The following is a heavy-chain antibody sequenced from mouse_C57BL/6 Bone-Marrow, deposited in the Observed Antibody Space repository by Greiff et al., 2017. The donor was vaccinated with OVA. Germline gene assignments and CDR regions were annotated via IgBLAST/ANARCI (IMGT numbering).Heavy chain of an antibody. CDR2: LDPESGDT. J-gene: IGHJ2*01. CDR1: GFNIKDDY. CDR3: TTWILVDY. Sequence: EVQLQQSGAELVRPGASVKLSCTASGFNIKDDYMHWVKQRPEQGLEWIGWLDPESGDTEYASKFQGKAPITADKSSNTAYLHLISLTSEDTAFYYCTTWILVDYWGQGTTLTVSS. V-gene: IGHV14-4*01.